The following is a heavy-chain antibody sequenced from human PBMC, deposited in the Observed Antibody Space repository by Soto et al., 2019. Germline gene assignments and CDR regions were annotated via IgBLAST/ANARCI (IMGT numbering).Heavy chain of an antibody. V-gene: IGHV4-30-4*01. CDR1: GGSISNADFY. D-gene: IGHD3-16*01. CDR3: AREDVTRYFSMDV. J-gene: IGHJ6*02. CDR2: IYYSKIT. Sequence: KASETLSLTCTVSGGSISNADFYWSWIRQPPGKGLEWIGYIYYSKITFYSPSLKGRVFISIDTSKNQFSLKLSSVTAADTAVYYCAREDVTRYFSMDVWGQGTTVTVSS.